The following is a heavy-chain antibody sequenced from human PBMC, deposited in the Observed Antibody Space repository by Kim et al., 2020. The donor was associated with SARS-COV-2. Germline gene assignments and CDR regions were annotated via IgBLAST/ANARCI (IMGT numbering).Heavy chain of an antibody. V-gene: IGHV4-31*03. CDR2: IYYSGST. J-gene: IGHJ5*02. D-gene: IGHD3-16*02. CDR3: ARASGSPGSRGSYPNNWFDP. Sequence: SETLSLTCTVSGGSISSGGYYWSWIRQHPGKGLEWIGYIYYSGSTYYNPSLKSRVTISVDTSKNQFSLKLSSVTAADTAVYYCARASGSPGSRGSYPNNWFDPWGQGTLVTVSS. CDR1: GGSISSGGYY.